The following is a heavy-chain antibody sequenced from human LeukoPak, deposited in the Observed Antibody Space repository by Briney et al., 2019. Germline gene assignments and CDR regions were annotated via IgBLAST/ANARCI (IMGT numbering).Heavy chain of an antibody. CDR2: THPSGNS. CDR1: GGPISSSSYY. J-gene: IGHJ5*02. CDR3: ARKAPKKSWFDP. Sequence: SETLSLTCTVSGGPISSSSYYWGWIRQPPGKGLEWIGYTHPSGNSNYSPSLKSRVTISIDTSRNQFSLKLSSVTAADTAVYYCARKAPKKSWFDPWGQGTLVTVSS. V-gene: IGHV4-61*05.